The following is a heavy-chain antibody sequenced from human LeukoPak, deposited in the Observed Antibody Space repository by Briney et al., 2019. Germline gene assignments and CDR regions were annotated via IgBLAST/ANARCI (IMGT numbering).Heavy chain of an antibody. V-gene: IGHV3-11*01. CDR3: AREAEWYYDILTGSCDY. J-gene: IGHJ4*02. Sequence: GGSLRLSCAASGFTFSDYYMSWIRQAPGKGLEWVSYISSSGSTIYYADSVKGRFTISRDNAKNSLYLQMNSVRAEDTAVYYCAREAEWYYDILTGSCDYWGQGTLVTVSS. D-gene: IGHD3-9*01. CDR2: ISSSGSTI. CDR1: GFTFSDYY.